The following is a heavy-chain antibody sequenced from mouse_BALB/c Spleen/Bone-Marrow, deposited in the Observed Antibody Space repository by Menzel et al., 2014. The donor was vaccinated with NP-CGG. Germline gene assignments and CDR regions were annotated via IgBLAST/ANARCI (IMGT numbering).Heavy chain of an antibody. V-gene: IGHV1-9*01. D-gene: IGHD4-1*01. Sequence: VQLQQSGAELMKPGASVKISCKATGYTFSSYWIEWVKQRPGHGLEWIGEILPGSGSTKYNEKFKGKATFTADTSSNTAYMQLSSLTSEDSAVYYCARKEGFWGTFAYWGQGLWSLSLQ. CDR2: ILPGSGST. CDR1: GYTFSSYW. J-gene: IGHJ3*01. CDR3: ARKEGFWGTFAY.